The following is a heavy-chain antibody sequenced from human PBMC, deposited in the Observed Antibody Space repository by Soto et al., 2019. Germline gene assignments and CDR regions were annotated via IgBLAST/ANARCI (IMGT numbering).Heavy chain of an antibody. Sequence: QVQLQESGPGLVKPSQTLSLTCTVSGGSISSGGYYWSWIREHPGKGLEWIGEIYYSVSTYYNPSLKSRVTLSVDTSKNQFPLKLSSVTAADTAVYYCARAGGFLESDNWFDPWGQGTLVTVSS. CDR2: IYYSVST. V-gene: IGHV4-31*03. D-gene: IGHD3-3*01. CDR3: ARAGGFLESDNWFDP. J-gene: IGHJ5*02. CDR1: GGSISSGGYY.